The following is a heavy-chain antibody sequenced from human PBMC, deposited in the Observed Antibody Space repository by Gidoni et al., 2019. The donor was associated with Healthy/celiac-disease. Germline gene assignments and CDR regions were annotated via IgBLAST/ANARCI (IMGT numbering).Heavy chain of an antibody. Sequence: QLQLQESGPGLVKPSETLYLTCTVSGGSISSSSYYWGWIRQPPGKGLEWIGSIYYSGSTYYNPSLKSRVTISVDTSKNQFSLKLSSVTAADTAVYYCASTLLRVLLWFGEFPNWFDPWGQGTLVTVSS. J-gene: IGHJ5*02. CDR1: GGSISSSSYY. V-gene: IGHV4-39*07. CDR2: IYYSGST. CDR3: ASTLLRVLLWFGEFPNWFDP. D-gene: IGHD3-10*01.